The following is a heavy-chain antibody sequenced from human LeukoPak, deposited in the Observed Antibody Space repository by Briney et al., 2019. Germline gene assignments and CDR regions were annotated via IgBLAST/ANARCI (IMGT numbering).Heavy chain of an antibody. CDR1: GYTFTGYY. CDR2: INPNSGGT. V-gene: IGHV1-2*02. J-gene: IGHJ4*02. D-gene: IGHD5-18*01. Sequence: ASVKVSCKASGYTFTGYYMHWVRQAPGQGLEWMGWINPNSGGTNYAQKFQGRVTMTRDTSISTAYMVLSRLRSDDTAVYYCARDPSWAMVTDYWGQGTLVTVSS. CDR3: ARDPSWAMVTDY.